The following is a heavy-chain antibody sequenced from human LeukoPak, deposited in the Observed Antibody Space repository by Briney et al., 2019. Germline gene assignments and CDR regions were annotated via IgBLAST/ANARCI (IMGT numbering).Heavy chain of an antibody. CDR3: AKSADYDFWSGTY. J-gene: IGHJ4*02. CDR2: ISGTGGST. Sequence: GGSLRLSCAASGFTFNSYAMSWVRQAPGKGLEWVSAISGTGGSTYYADSVKGRFTISRDNSKNTLYLQMNSLRAEDTAVYYCAKSADYDFWSGTYWGQGTLVTVSS. D-gene: IGHD3-3*01. V-gene: IGHV3-23*01. CDR1: GFTFNSYA.